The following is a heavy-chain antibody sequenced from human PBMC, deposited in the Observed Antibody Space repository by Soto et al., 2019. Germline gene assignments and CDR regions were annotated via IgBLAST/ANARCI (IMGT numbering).Heavy chain of an antibody. V-gene: IGHV3-23*01. J-gene: IGHJ4*02. CDR2: ISGSGGIT. Sequence: GGSLRLSCAASGFTFRNYGMSWVRQAPGKGLEWISGISGSGGITSYTDSVKGRFTISRDNSKNTLYLQMNSLRAEDTAVYYCARKVVVVPAALAEGFDYWGQGTLVTVSS. CDR3: ARKVVVVPAALAEGFDY. CDR1: GFTFRNYG. D-gene: IGHD2-2*01.